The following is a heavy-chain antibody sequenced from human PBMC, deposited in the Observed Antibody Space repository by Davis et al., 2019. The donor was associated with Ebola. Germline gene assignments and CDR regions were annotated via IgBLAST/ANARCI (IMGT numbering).Heavy chain of an antibody. CDR2: INHSGST. V-gene: IGHV4-34*01. CDR1: GGSFSGYY. J-gene: IGHJ4*02. Sequence: MPSETLSLTCAVYGGSFSGYYWSWIRQPPGKGLEWIGEINHSGSTNYNPSLKSRVTISVDTSKNQFSLKLSSVTAADTAVYYCARGRGSPADYWGQGTLVTVSS. D-gene: IGHD3-16*01. CDR3: ARGRGSPADY.